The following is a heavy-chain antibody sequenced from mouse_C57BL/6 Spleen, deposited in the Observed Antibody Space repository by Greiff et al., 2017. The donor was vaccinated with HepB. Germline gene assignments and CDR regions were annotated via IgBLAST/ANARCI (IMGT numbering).Heavy chain of an antibody. V-gene: IGHV1-20*01. D-gene: IGHD2-2*01. CDR3: ARGGGSMVSTRGFAMDY. CDR2: INPYNGDT. J-gene: IGHJ4*01. Sequence: EVQLVESGPELVKPGDSVKISCKASGYSFTGYFMNWVMQSHGKSLEWIGRINPYNGDTFYNQKFKGKATLTVDKSSSTAHMELRSLTSEDSAVYYCARGGGSMVSTRGFAMDYWGQGTSVTVSS. CDR1: GYSFTGYF.